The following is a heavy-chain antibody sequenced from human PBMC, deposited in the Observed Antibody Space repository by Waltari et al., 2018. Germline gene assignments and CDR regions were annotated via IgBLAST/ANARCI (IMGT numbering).Heavy chain of an antibody. D-gene: IGHD2-15*01. CDR1: GFIFRNLW. J-gene: IGHJ4*02. Sequence: EVQLVESGGGSVQPGGSLRLSCTASGFIFRNLWMHWVREVPGKGLLWVSHVDRDGSDWRSPSYAEAVKGRFTISRDNAKNTVYLQMNSLRVEDTAVYYCARDTPGDGIDYWGQGTLVTVSS. CDR2: VDRDGSDWRSP. CDR3: ARDTPGDGIDY. V-gene: IGHV3-74*01.